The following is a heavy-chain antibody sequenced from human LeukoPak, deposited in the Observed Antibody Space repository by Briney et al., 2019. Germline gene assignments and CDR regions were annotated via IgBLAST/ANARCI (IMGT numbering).Heavy chain of an antibody. D-gene: IGHD2-15*01. CDR2: IYTSGST. CDR1: GGSISSYY. J-gene: IGHJ4*02. Sequence: SETLFLTGIGSGGSISSYYWSWIRQPAGKGLEWIGRIYTSGSTNYNASLKSRVSMSVDTSKNQFSLKLSSVTAADTAVYYCARRGGSSVVFDYWGQGTLVTVSS. CDR3: ARRGGSSVVFDY. V-gene: IGHV4-4*07.